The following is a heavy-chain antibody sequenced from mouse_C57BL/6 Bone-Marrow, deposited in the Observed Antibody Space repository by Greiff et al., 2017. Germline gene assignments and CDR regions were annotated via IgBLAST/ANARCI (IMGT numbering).Heavy chain of an antibody. CDR1: GYSITSDY. J-gene: IGHJ4*01. D-gene: IGHD2-1*01. CDR3: ARAPIYYGIHYYAMDY. Sequence: EVKLQESGPGLAKPSQTLSLTCSVTGYSITSDYWNWIRTFPGNKLEYMGYISYSGSTYYTPSLKSRISITRDTSKTQYYLQLNSVTTEDTATYYCARAPIYYGIHYYAMDYWGQGTSVTVSS. CDR2: ISYSGST. V-gene: IGHV3-8*01.